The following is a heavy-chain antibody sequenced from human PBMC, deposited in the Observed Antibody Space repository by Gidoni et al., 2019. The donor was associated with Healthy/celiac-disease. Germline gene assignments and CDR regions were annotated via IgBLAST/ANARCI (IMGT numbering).Heavy chain of an antibody. CDR2: IIPSGGKE. CDR1: GGTFSSYA. D-gene: IGHD3-22*01. Sequence: QVQLVQSGAEVKKPGSSVKFSCKASGGTFSSYAIRWVRPAPGQGLEWMGGIIPSGGKENYAQKFKGRVTITEEKSTSTADMELSSLRAEDTAVYYCARDSGDEWDDYDSSGSRSGYYMDVWGKGTTVTVSS. J-gene: IGHJ6*03. CDR3: ARDSGDEWDDYDSSGSRSGYYMDV. V-gene: IGHV1-69*06.